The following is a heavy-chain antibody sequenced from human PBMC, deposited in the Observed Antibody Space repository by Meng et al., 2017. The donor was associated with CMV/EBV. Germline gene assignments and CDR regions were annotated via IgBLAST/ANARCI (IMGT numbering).Heavy chain of an antibody. CDR3: VVSGTISRGGMDV. CDR2: IKQDGSEK. CDR1: GFTFSSYW. J-gene: IGHJ6*02. Sequence: GGSLRLSCAASGFTFSSYWMSWVRQAPGKGLEWVANIKQDGSEKYYVDSVKGRFTISRDNAKNSLYLQMNSLRAGDTAVYYCVVSGTISRGGMDVWGQGTTVTVSS. D-gene: IGHD1-7*01. V-gene: IGHV3-7*01.